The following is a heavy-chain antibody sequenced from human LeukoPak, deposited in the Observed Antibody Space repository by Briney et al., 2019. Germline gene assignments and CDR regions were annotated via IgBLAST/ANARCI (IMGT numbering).Heavy chain of an antibody. CDR2: INWNGGST. Sequence: PGGSLRLSCAASGFTFGDYGMSWVRQAPGKGLEWVSGINWNGGSTGYADSVKGRFTISRDNAKNSLYLQMNSLRAEDTALYHCARVLGLEAYYGMDVWGQGTTVTVSS. D-gene: IGHD3-3*02. V-gene: IGHV3-20*01. CDR3: ARVLGLEAYYGMDV. CDR1: GFTFGDYG. J-gene: IGHJ6*02.